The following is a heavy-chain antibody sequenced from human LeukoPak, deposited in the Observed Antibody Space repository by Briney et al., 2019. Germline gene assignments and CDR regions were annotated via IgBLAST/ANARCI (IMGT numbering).Heavy chain of an antibody. J-gene: IGHJ4*02. V-gene: IGHV4-59*01. CDR2: VSYRGKT. CDR1: GGSTRDYY. CDR3: ARTIGYSSTWELDS. D-gene: IGHD2-2*01. Sequence: SETLTLTCKVSGGSTRDYYWSWIQQPPGQGLEWIGFVSYRGKTGHNPSLRGRVTMPLDTSKSQFALRLSSVTAADTAVYYCARTIGYSSTWELDSWGQGILVTVSS.